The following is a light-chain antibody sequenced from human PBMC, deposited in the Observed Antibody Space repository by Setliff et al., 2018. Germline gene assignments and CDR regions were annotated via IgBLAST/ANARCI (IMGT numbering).Light chain of an antibody. CDR1: TSDVSRYNY. V-gene: IGLV2-8*01. CDR3: LSYTSETTHAL. Sequence: QSALAQPPSASGSPGQSVTVACTGTTSDVSRYNYVSWYQHHPGKPPKLMIFEVTKRPSGVSDRFSGSKSGNTASLTISGLQPEDEADYYCLSYTSETTHALFGGGTKVTVL. J-gene: IGLJ2*01. CDR2: EVT.